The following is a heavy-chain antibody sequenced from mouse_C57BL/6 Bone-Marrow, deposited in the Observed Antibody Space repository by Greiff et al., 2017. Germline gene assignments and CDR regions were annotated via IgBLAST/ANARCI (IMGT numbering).Heavy chain of an antibody. CDR3: AIPYGYDDAMDY. CDR2: IYPGSGST. Sequence: QVQLQQPGAELVKPGASVKMSCKASGYTFTSYWITWVKQRPGQGLEWIGDIYPGSGSTNYNEKFKSKATLTVDTSSSTAYMQLSSLTSEDSAVYYCAIPYGYDDAMDYWGKGTSVTVSS. D-gene: IGHD2-2*01. V-gene: IGHV1-55*01. CDR1: GYTFTSYW. J-gene: IGHJ4*01.